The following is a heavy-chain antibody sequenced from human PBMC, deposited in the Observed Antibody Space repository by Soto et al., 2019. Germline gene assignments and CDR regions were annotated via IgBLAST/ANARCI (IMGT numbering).Heavy chain of an antibody. CDR1: GASISSPSYY. V-gene: IGHV4-39*01. CDR2: IYYSGTT. CDR3: LRQPNRPRAGDE. D-gene: IGHD6-19*01. Sequence: QLQLQESGPGLVKPSETLSLTCTVSGASISSPSYYWGWIRQSPGKGLEWIGSIYYSGTTHYNPSLKSRVTLSIDTSNMQFSLTLSSVTAAETATYYCLRQPNRPRAGDEWGQGTLVTVSS. J-gene: IGHJ4*02.